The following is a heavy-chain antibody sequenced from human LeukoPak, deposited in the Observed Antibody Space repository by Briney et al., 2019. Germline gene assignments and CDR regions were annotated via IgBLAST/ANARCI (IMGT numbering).Heavy chain of an antibody. J-gene: IGHJ4*02. Sequence: SETLSLTCTVSGGSISSSSYYWSWIRQPPGKGLEWIGEINHSGSTNYNPSLKSRVTISVDTSKNQFSLKLSSVTAADTAVYYCATGSPVDYWGQGTLVTVSS. CDR3: ATGSPVDY. CDR1: GGSISSSSYY. D-gene: IGHD2-15*01. V-gene: IGHV4-39*07. CDR2: INHSGST.